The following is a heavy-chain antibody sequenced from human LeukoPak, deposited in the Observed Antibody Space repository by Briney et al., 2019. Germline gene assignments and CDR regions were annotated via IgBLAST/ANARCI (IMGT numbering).Heavy chain of an antibody. V-gene: IGHV4-30-2*01. Sequence: SQTLSLTCAVSGGSISSGGYSWSWIRQPPGKGLEWIGYIYHSESTYYNPSLKSRVTISVDRSKNQFSLKLSSVTAADTAVYYCARGSSWLDYWGQGTLVTVSS. CDR1: GGSISSGGYS. J-gene: IGHJ4*02. D-gene: IGHD6-13*01. CDR2: IYHSEST. CDR3: ARGSSWLDY.